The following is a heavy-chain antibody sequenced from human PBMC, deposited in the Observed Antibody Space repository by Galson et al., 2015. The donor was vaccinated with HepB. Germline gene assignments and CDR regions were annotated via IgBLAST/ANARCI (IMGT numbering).Heavy chain of an antibody. CDR1: GFTFSSYA. CDR2: ISYDGSDK. J-gene: IGHJ6*02. CDR3: ARDLVRGVIMGYYYYYGMDV. Sequence: SLRLSCAASGFTFSSYAMHWVRQAPGKGLEWVAVISYDGSDKYYADSVKGRFTISRDNSKNTLYLQMNSLRAEDTAVYYCARDLVRGVIMGYYYYYGMDVWGQGTTVTVSS. D-gene: IGHD3-10*01. V-gene: IGHV3-30-3*01.